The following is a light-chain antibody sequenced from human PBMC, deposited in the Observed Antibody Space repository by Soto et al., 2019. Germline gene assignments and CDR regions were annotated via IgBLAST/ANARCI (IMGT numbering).Light chain of an antibody. CDR1: QSISSS. Sequence: EIVMTPSPATLSVSPGERATLSCRASQSISSSLAWYQQKPGQAPRLLIHGASTRATSNPGRFSGSGSGAEFTLTISSLQSEDFALYYCQQYYDWPPTFGQGTKVDIK. CDR2: GAS. J-gene: IGKJ1*01. CDR3: QQYYDWPPT. V-gene: IGKV3-15*01.